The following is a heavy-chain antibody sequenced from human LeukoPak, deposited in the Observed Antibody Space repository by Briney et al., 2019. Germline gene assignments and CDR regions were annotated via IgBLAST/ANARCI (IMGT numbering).Heavy chain of an antibody. CDR2: IYYSGST. CDR1: GGSISSYY. CDR3: ARGPLYGRVDY. Sequence: SETLSLTCTVSGGSISSYYWSWIRQPPGKGLEWIGYIYYSGSTNYNPSLKSRVTISVDTSKNQFSLKLSSVTAADTAVYFCARGPLYGRVDYWGQGTLVTVSS. J-gene: IGHJ4*02. V-gene: IGHV4-59*12. D-gene: IGHD3-16*01.